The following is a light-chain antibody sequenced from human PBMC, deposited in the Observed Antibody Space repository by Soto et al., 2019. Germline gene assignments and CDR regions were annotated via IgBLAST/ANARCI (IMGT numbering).Light chain of an antibody. V-gene: IGKV1-5*01. CDR1: QSISSW. CDR2: DAS. CDR3: QQYNSYSPWT. Sequence: DIQMTQSPSTLSASVGDRVTITCRASQSISSWLAWYQQKPGQAPKLLIYDASSLDSGVPSRFSGSGSGTEFTLTISSLQPDDFATYYCQQYNSYSPWTFGQGTKVEIK. J-gene: IGKJ1*01.